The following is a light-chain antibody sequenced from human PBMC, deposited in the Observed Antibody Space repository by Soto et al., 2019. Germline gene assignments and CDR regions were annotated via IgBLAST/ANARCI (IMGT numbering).Light chain of an antibody. J-gene: IGLJ2*01. Sequence: QSVLTQPASVSGSPGPSITISCTGTSSDVGAFNYDSGYQQYPGEAPKVIIYDVSHRPAGVSNRFSGSKSGNTASLTISGLQTQNEADYYCSSYTSATTDVFGAGTKLTVL. CDR1: SSDVGAFNY. CDR2: DVS. V-gene: IGLV2-14*01. CDR3: SSYTSATTDV.